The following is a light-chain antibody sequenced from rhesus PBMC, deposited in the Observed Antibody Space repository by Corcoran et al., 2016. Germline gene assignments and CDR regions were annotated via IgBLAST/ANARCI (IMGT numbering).Light chain of an antibody. V-gene: IGKV1-28*03. CDR1: HDISSS. CDR3: LHHNNYPWT. J-gene: IGKJ1*01. CDR2: DAS. Sequence: DIQMTQSPSSLSASVGDTVTITCRASHDISSSLNWFQQKLGKAPNLLIYDASSLQSGVPSRFSGSGSGTDFTLTISSLQPEDFATYFCLHHNNYPWTFGQGTKVEIK.